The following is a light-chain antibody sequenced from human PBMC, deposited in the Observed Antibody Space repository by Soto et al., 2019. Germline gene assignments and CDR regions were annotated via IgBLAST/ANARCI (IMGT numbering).Light chain of an antibody. Sequence: EIVLTQSPATLSLSPGERATLSCRASQSISSNYLAWYQQKPGQSPRLVIYDASSRATGIPDRFSGRGSGSEFTLTINRLEPEDLAGYYCQQYGYSPPWTFGQGTKVEV. CDR2: DAS. CDR3: QQYGYSPPWT. V-gene: IGKV3-20*01. CDR1: QSISSNY. J-gene: IGKJ1*01.